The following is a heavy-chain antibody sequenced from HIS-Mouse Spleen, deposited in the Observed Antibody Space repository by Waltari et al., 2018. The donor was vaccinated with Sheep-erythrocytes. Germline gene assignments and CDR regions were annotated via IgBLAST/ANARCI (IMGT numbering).Heavy chain of an antibody. Sequence: QVQLQQWGAGLLKPSETLSLTCAVYGGSFRGYYWSWFRQPPGTGLQWIGEINHSGRSNYNPSLKLRVTISVDTSKNQFSLKLSSVTVADTAVYYCARGIGYCSSTSCYEPWGQGTLVTVSS. J-gene: IGHJ5*02. CDR1: GGSFRGYY. V-gene: IGHV4-34*01. CDR2: INHSGRS. D-gene: IGHD2-2*01. CDR3: ARGIGYCSSTSCYEP.